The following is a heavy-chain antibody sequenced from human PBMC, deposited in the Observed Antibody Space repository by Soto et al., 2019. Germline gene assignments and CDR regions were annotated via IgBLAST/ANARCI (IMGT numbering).Heavy chain of an antibody. J-gene: IGHJ4*02. Sequence: QVQLVESRGGVVQPGRSLRLSCAASGFSFSISPMHWVRQAPGKGPEWVALISYDGTNKFYADSVKGRFTISRDNSKSTVYLQVDSLRPEDAAVYYCARDPKTSGGQHWAFNYFDSWGQGTLVTVSS. CDR1: GFSFSISP. D-gene: IGHD7-27*01. V-gene: IGHV3-30-3*01. CDR3: ARDPKTSGGQHWAFNYFDS. CDR2: ISYDGTNK.